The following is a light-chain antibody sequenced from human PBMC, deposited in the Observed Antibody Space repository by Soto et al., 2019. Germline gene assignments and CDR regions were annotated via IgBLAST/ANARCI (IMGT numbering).Light chain of an antibody. Sequence: QSVLPQPPSASGSPGQSVTISCTGTSSDIGTYDYVSWYQHLPDKAPKLIIYEVSKRPSGVPDRFSGSKSGNTASLTVSGLQAEDEGDYYCCSYGGGNNFYVFGTGTNVTVL. J-gene: IGLJ1*01. CDR1: SSDIGTYDY. V-gene: IGLV2-8*01. CDR2: EVS. CDR3: CSYGGGNNFYV.